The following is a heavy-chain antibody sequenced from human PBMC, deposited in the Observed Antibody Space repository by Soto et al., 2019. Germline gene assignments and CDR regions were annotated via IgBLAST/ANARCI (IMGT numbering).Heavy chain of an antibody. CDR1: GFTFSSYG. J-gene: IGHJ4*02. CDR3: ARGLYYYDSSGYYGN. D-gene: IGHD3-22*01. V-gene: IGHV3-33*01. CDR2: IWYDGSNK. Sequence: PGGSLRLSCAASGFTFSSYGIHWVRQAPGKGLEWVAIIWYDGSNKYYAESVKGRFTISRDNSKNTLYLQMNSLGAEDTAVYYCARGLYYYDSSGYYGNWGQGTLVTVSS.